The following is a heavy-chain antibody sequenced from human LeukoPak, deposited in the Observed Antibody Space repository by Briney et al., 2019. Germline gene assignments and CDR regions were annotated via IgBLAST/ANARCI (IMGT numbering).Heavy chain of an antibody. V-gene: IGHV3-23*01. D-gene: IGHD3-9*01. CDR2: ISDSGGRT. CDR1: GFAFSSYA. Sequence: GGSLRLSCAGTGFAFSSYAINWVRQAPGKGLEWVSGISDSGGRTYYADSVKGRFTISRDNSKNMLYLQLNSLRAEDTAVYYCAKGDPPTYYDILTGQDYWGQGTLVTVSS. CDR3: AKGDPPTYYDILTGQDY. J-gene: IGHJ4*02.